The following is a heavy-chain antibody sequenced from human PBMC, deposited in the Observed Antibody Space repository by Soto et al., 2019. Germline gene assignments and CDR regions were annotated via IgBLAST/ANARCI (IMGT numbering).Heavy chain of an antibody. D-gene: IGHD6-19*01. CDR1: GGTFSSYA. CDR3: AREPVAVAGTFVWNWFDP. J-gene: IGHJ5*02. V-gene: IGHV1-69*13. Sequence: SVKVSFKASGGTFSSYAISWLRQPPGQGLEWMGGIIPIFGTANYAQKFQGRVTITADESTSTAYMELSSLRSEDTAVYYCAREPVAVAGTFVWNWFDPWGQGTLVTVSS. CDR2: IIPIFGTA.